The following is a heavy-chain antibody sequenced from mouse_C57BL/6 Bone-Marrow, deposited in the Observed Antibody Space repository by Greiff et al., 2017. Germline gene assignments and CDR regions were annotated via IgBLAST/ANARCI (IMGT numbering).Heavy chain of an antibody. CDR3: ARAHFYDGYSRYFDY. CDR1: GFNFKNSY. CDR2: IDPANGNT. D-gene: IGHD2-3*01. Sequence: VQLQQSVAELVRPGASVKLSCTASGFNFKNSYMHWVKQRPEQGLEWIGRIDPANGNTNYAPKFKGKATITGDTSSNTAYLQLSSLTSEDTAIYYGARAHFYDGYSRYFDYWGQGTTLTVSA. J-gene: IGHJ2*01. V-gene: IGHV14-3*01.